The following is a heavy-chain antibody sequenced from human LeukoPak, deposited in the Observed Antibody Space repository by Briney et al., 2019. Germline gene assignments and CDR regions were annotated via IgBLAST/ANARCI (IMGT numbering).Heavy chain of an antibody. V-gene: IGHV4-31*03. D-gene: IGHD5-12*01. Sequence: KPSETLSLTCTVSGGSLSSGAYYWSWIRQHPGKGLEWNGYIYYSGSTYYNPSLKSRVTISVDTSKNQFSLKLSSVTAADTAVYYCACYFMATDEKYYGYWCQGTLVTVSS. CDR3: ACYFMATDEKYYGY. CDR1: GGSLSSGAYY. J-gene: IGHJ4*02. CDR2: IYYSGST.